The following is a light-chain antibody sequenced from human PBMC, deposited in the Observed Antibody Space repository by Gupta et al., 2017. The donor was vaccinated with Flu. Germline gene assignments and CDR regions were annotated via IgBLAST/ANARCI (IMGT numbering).Light chain of an antibody. CDR3: CAYAGSSTLV. J-gene: IGLJ2*01. V-gene: IGLV2-23*01. CDR2: EGS. Sequence: GSPGQSITISCTGTSSDVGSYNLVSWYQQHPGKAPKLMIYEGSKRPSGVSNRFSGSKSGNTASLTIPGLQAEDEADYYCCAYAGSSTLVFGGGTKLTVL. CDR1: SSDVGSYNL.